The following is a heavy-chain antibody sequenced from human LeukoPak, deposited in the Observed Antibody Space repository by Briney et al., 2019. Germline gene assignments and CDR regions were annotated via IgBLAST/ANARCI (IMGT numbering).Heavy chain of an antibody. CDR3: VRLGTTTR. V-gene: IGHV4-39*07. CDR1: GGSISSGNYY. CDR2: IYYSGST. Sequence: SETLSLTCSVSGGSISSGNYYWGWIRQPPGKGLEWIGSIYYSGSTYYNPSLKSRVTMSVDTSKDQFSLKLTSVTAADTAVYHCVRLGTTTRWGQGTLVTVSS. J-gene: IGHJ4*02. D-gene: IGHD1-26*01.